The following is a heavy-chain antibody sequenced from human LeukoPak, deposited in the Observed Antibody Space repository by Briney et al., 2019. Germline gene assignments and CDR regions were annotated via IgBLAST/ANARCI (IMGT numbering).Heavy chain of an antibody. CDR1: GGSINNDGHY. Sequence: RTSQTLSLTCTVSGGSINNDGHYWSWIRQPPGKGLEWIGYIYYSGTTYYNPSLKSRVTISVGTSKNQFSLQLSSVTAADTAVYYCARDLCSGGSCYQAEDYWGQGTLVTVSS. J-gene: IGHJ4*02. V-gene: IGHV4-31*03. CDR3: ARDLCSGGSCYQAEDY. D-gene: IGHD2-15*01. CDR2: IYYSGTT.